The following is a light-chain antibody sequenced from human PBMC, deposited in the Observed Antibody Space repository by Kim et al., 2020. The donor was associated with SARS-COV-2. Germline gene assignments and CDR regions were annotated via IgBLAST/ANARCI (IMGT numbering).Light chain of an antibody. V-gene: IGKV3-20*01. CDR2: GAS. CDR3: QQYVNSPYT. J-gene: IGKJ2*01. CDR1: QSVSSNY. Sequence: LCPGERATLSCRASQSVSSNYLAWYQQKLGQAPRLLIYGASSRATGIPDRFSGSGSGTDFTLTISRLEPEDFAVYYCQQYVNSPYTFGQGTKLEIK.